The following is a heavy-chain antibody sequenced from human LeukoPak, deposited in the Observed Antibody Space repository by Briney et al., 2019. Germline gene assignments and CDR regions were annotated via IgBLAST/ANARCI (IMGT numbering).Heavy chain of an antibody. CDR3: AATSGSYYTFDY. CDR1: GYTFTGYY. Sequence: ASVKVSCKASGYTFTGYYMHWVRQAPGQGLEWMGWINPNSGGTKYAQKFQGRVTMTRDTSISTAYMELSRLRSDDTAVYYCAATSGSYYTFDYWGQGTLVTVSS. J-gene: IGHJ4*02. CDR2: INPNSGGT. D-gene: IGHD3-10*01. V-gene: IGHV1-2*02.